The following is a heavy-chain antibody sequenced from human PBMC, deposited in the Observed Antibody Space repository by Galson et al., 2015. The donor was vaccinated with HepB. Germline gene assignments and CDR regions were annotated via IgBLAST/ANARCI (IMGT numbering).Heavy chain of an antibody. D-gene: IGHD1-26*01. CDR1: GFTSSSQS. J-gene: IGHJ4*02. V-gene: IGHV3-74*03. CDR3: VKDRPHSGSYFGFC. Sequence: SLRLSCAASGFTSSSQSMHWVRQAPGEGLVWISRISCDGSDKTYADSVKGRFTISRDNAKNTLYLQMKSLRAEDTAVYYCVKDRPHSGSYFGFCWGQGTLVSVSS. CDR2: ISCDGSDK.